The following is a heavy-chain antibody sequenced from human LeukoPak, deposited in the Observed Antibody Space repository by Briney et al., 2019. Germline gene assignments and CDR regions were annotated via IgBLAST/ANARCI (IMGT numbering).Heavy chain of an antibody. V-gene: IGHV3-15*01. D-gene: IGHD3-16*01. Sequence: GGSLRLPCAGSGFTFSNAWLTWVRLAPGKGLEWVGRIKSEDAGGTIDYGAPVKGRFAISRDDSKRALYLDMNSLKTEDTAVYYCTGDGTFTFGRGFWGQGTLVTVSS. CDR1: GFTFSNAW. J-gene: IGHJ4*02. CDR2: IKSEDAGGTI. CDR3: TGDGTFTFGRGF.